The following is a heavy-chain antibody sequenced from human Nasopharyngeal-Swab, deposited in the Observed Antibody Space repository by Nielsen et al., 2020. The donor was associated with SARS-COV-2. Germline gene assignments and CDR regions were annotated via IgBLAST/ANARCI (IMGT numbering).Heavy chain of an antibody. CDR3: ARKMASFDN. J-gene: IGHJ4*02. Sequence: SETLSLTCTVSGGSISSYYWNWIRQPPGKGLEWIGYIYYSGGTNYNPSLKSRVTISVDTSKNQFSLKLRSVTAADTAVYYCARKMASFDNWGQGTLVTVSS. D-gene: IGHD5-24*01. V-gene: IGHV4-59*01. CDR2: IYYSGGT. CDR1: GGSISSYY.